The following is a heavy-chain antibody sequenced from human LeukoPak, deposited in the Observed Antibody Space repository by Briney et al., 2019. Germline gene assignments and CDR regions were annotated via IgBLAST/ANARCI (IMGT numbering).Heavy chain of an antibody. CDR1: GFTFSSYW. D-gene: IGHD5-12*01. CDR3: IRTLIVATSPYMDV. J-gene: IGHJ6*03. V-gene: IGHV3-74*01. CDR2: VNSDGAGT. Sequence: GGSLRLSCAASGFTFSSYWMHWVRQAPGKGLVWVSRVNSDGAGTTYADSVEGRFTISRDNAKNTVYLQMNSLRAEDTAIYYCIRTLIVATSPYMDVWGKGTTVTVSS.